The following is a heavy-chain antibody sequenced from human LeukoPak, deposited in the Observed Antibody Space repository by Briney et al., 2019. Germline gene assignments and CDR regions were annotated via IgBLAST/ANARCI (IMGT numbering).Heavy chain of an antibody. Sequence: HPGGSLRLSCTASGFTVSSSFMSWVRQAPGKGLEWVSALYSAGTTYYADSVKGRFTISRDNSRNTLHLQMNSLRAEDTALYYCVRQRHEATDFVYWGQGTLVTVSS. CDR1: GFTVSSSF. CDR3: VRQRHEATDFVY. J-gene: IGHJ4*02. V-gene: IGHV3-53*01. CDR2: LYSAGTT.